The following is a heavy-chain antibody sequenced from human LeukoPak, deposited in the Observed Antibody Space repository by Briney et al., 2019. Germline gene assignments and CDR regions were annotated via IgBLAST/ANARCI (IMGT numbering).Heavy chain of an antibody. J-gene: IGHJ4*02. CDR3: ARDFPFQVGATMTDY. Sequence: SSQTLSLTCTVSGGSISSGSYYWSWIRQPAGKGLEWIGRVYTSGSTNYNPSLKSRVTISVDTSKNQFSLKLSSVTAADTAAYYCARDFPFQVGATMTDYWGQGTLVTVSS. CDR2: VYTSGST. V-gene: IGHV4-61*02. D-gene: IGHD1-26*01. CDR1: GGSISSGSYY.